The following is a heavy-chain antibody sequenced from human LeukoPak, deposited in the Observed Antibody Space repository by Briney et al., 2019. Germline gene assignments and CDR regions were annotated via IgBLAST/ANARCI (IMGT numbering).Heavy chain of an antibody. CDR1: GFTFSSYG. J-gene: IGHJ6*03. CDR3: ARDHLVVVPAAQPMDV. D-gene: IGHD2-2*01. V-gene: IGHV3-33*01. CDR2: IWYDGSNK. Sequence: GRSLRLSCAASGFTFSSYGMHWVRQAPGKGLEWVAVIWYDGSNKYYADSVKGRFTISRDNSKNTLYLQMNSLRAEDTAVYYCARDHLVVVPAAQPMDVWGKGTTVTVSS.